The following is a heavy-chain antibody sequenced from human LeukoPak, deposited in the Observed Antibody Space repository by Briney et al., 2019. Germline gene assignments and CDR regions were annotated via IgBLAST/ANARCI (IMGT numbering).Heavy chain of an antibody. Sequence: TVKVSCKASGGTFSSYAISWVRQAPGQGLEWMGGIIPMFGTAKYAQKFQGRVTITADESTNTAYMELSSLRSEDTAIFYCARSQWLHTFFDYWGQGTLVTVSS. V-gene: IGHV1-69*13. CDR2: IIPMFGTA. CDR3: ARSQWLHTFFDY. J-gene: IGHJ4*02. D-gene: IGHD5-12*01. CDR1: GGTFSSYA.